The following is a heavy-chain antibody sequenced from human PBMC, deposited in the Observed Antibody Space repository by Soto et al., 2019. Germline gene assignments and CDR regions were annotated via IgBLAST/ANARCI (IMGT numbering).Heavy chain of an antibody. D-gene: IGHD3-22*01. V-gene: IGHV4-59*08. CDR2: IYYTGTT. CDR1: GCSIGDCY. CDR3: ARLGGYYQAFDS. J-gene: IGHJ4*02. Sequence: SETLSLTCTGSGCSIGDCYWGWFRQSPGKGLEWIGYIYYTGTTKYNPSLKSRVTISVDSSKNQFSLKLDSVTAADTAVYYCARLGGYYQAFDSWGQGTLVTVS.